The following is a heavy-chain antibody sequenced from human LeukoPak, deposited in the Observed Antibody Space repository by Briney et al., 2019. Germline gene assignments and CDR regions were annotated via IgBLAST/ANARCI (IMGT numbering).Heavy chain of an antibody. J-gene: IGHJ4*02. Sequence: GSSVKVSCKASGGTFSSYAISWVRQAPGQGLEWMGGIIPIFGTANYAQKFQGRVTITTDESTSTAYMELSSLRSEDTAVYYCARDLQPGRRELDYWGQGTLVTVSS. CDR1: GGTFSSYA. V-gene: IGHV1-69*05. CDR2: IIPIFGTA. D-gene: IGHD6-13*01. CDR3: ARDLQPGRRELDY.